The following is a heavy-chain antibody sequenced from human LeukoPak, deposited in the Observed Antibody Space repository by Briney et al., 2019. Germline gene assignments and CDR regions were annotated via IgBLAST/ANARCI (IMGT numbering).Heavy chain of an antibody. CDR1: GGSFSGYY. CDR3: VSGVGYLFPTN. V-gene: IGHV4-34*01. D-gene: IGHD5-18*01. Sequence: SETLSLTCAVYGGSFSGYYWTWIRQPPGKGLEWIGEINLSGGAYYNPSLKSRVTISIDTSKNQFSLKMRSVTAADTAVYYCVSGVGYLFPTNWGQGTLVTVSS. CDR2: INLSGGA. J-gene: IGHJ4*02.